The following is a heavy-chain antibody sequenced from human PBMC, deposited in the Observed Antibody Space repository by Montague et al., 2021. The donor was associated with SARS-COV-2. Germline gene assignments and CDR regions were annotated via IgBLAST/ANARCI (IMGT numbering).Heavy chain of an antibody. D-gene: IGHD4-17*01. CDR2: IYYSGTT. J-gene: IGHJ6*02. CDR1: GGSVNSGGYY. V-gene: IGHV4-61*08. Sequence: SETLSLTCTVSGGSVNSGGYYWSWLRQPPGKGLEWIGNIYYSGTTNYNPSLKSRVTISVGTTKNQFSLKLRSVTAADTAVYYCAGGGTVTTFYYYYYGMDVWGQGTTVTVSS. CDR3: AGGGTVTTFYYYYYGMDV.